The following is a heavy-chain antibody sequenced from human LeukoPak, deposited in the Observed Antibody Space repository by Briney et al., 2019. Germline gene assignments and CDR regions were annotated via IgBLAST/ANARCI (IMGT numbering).Heavy chain of an antibody. CDR2: IYTSGST. CDR3: ARDPGSGVDY. J-gene: IGHJ4*02. Sequence: SETLSLTCTVSGGSISSYYWSWIRQPPGKGLEWIGYIYTSGSTNYNPSLKSRVTISVDTSKNQFSLKLSFVTAADTAVYYCARDPGSGVDYWGQGTLVTVSS. V-gene: IGHV4-4*09. D-gene: IGHD6-19*01. CDR1: GGSISSYY.